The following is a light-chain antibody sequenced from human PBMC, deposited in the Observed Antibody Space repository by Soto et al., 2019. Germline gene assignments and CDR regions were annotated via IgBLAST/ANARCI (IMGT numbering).Light chain of an antibody. Sequence: QPVLTQPPSVSGAPGQRVTISCTGSSSNIGAGSYVHWYQQLPGTAPKLLIRDNNNRPSGVPDRFSASKSGTSASLAITGLQAEDEADYFCQSFDSSLKSYVFGTGTKVTVL. CDR2: DNN. CDR3: QSFDSSLKSYV. V-gene: IGLV1-40*01. CDR1: SSNIGAGSY. J-gene: IGLJ1*01.